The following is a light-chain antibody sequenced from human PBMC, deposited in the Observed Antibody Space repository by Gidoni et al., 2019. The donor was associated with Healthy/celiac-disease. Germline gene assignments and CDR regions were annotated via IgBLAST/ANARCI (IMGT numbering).Light chain of an antibody. CDR3: QQSYSTPQGT. J-gene: IGKJ1*01. CDR1: QSISSY. Sequence: DIQISQSPSSLSASVGDRVTITCRASQSISSYLNWYQQKPGKAPKLLIYAASSLQSGVPSRFSGSGSGTDFTLTISSLQPEDVATYYCQQSYSTPQGTFGQGTKVEIK. CDR2: AAS. V-gene: IGKV1-39*01.